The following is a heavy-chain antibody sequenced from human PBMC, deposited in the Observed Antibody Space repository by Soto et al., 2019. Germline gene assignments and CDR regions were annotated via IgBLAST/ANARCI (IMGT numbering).Heavy chain of an antibody. CDR1: GDSISTVDYF. CDR3: ARGRYCLTGRCFPNWLDS. V-gene: IGHV4-30-4*01. CDR2: IYKSATT. D-gene: IGHD2-15*01. J-gene: IGHJ5*01. Sequence: PSETLSLTCSVSGDSISTVDYFWAWIRQPPGQALEYIGYIYKSATTYYNPSFESRVAISLDTSKRQFSLNVTSVTAADPAVYFCARGRYCLTGRCFPNWLDSWGEGTLVTVSS.